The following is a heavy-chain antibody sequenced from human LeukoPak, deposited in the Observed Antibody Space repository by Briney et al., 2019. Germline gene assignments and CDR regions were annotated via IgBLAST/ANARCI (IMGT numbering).Heavy chain of an antibody. V-gene: IGHV4-59*08. CDR3: ARSDHSGSYFFDY. CDR2: IYYSGST. D-gene: IGHD1-26*01. CDR1: GGSISSYY. Sequence: SETLSLTCTVSGGSISSYYWSWIRQPPGKGLEWIGYIYYSGSTNYNPSLKSRVTISVDTSKNQFSLKLSSVTAADTAVYYCARSDHSGSYFFDYWGQGTLVTVSS. J-gene: IGHJ4*02.